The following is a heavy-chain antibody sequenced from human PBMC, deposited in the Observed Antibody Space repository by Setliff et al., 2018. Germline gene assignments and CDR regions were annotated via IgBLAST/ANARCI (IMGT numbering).Heavy chain of an antibody. J-gene: IGHJ4*02. CDR3: ARSLGSGSYWNSRPFYSDY. D-gene: IGHD3-10*01. Sequence: SETLSLTCTVSGGGSINNYYWSWVRQSPGKGLEWIGFVHFGGDTNYNPSLKSRVTISGDTSKNQFSLKVNSVTAADTAVYYCARSLGSGSYWNSRPFYSDYWGQGTLVTVSS. CDR2: VHFGGDT. V-gene: IGHV4-59*08. CDR1: GGGSINNYY.